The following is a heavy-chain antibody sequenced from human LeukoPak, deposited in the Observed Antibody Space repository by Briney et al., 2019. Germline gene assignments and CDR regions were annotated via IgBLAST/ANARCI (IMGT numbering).Heavy chain of an antibody. J-gene: IGHJ4*02. Sequence: ASVKVSCKVSGYTLTELSMHWVRQAPGKGLEWMGGFDPEDGETIYAQKFQGRVTMTEDTSTDTAYMELSSLRSEDTAVYYCATAPEAGTSLDYWGQGTLVTVSS. CDR1: GYTLTELS. D-gene: IGHD6-19*01. CDR3: ATAPEAGTSLDY. V-gene: IGHV1-24*01. CDR2: FDPEDGET.